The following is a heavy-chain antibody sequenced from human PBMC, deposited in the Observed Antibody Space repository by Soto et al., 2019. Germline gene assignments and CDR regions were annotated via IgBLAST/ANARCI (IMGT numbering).Heavy chain of an antibody. CDR3: ASAAILTPYYYGMDV. CDR1: GYTLTELS. V-gene: IGHV1-24*01. J-gene: IGHJ6*02. D-gene: IGHD3-9*01. Sequence: VASVKVSCKVSGYTLTELSMHWVRQAPGKGLEWMGGFDPEDGETIYAQKFQGRVTITADESTSTAYMELSSLRSEDTAVYYCASAAILTPYYYGMDVWGQGTTVTVSS. CDR2: FDPEDGET.